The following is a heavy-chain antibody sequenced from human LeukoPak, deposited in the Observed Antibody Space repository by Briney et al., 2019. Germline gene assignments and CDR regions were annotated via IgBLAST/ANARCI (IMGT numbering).Heavy chain of an antibody. CDR1: GFTFSSYW. V-gene: IGHV3-74*01. Sequence: PGGSLRLSCAASGFTFSSYWMHWVRHAPGKGLVWVSRINTDGSSTSYADSVKGRFTISRDNAKNTLYLQMNSLRAEDTAVYYCARVGWSPDYFDYWGQGTLVTVSS. D-gene: IGHD2-2*03. J-gene: IGHJ4*02. CDR2: INTDGSST. CDR3: ARVGWSPDYFDY.